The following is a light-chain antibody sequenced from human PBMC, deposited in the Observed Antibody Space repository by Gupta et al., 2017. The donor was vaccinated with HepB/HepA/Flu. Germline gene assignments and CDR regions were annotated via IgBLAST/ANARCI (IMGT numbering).Light chain of an antibody. CDR2: ENN. CDR3: GTWDSSLRLVL. V-gene: IGLV1-51*02. Sequence: QSVLTQPPSQSAAPGQKVTNSCSGSSSNLENNYVSWYQQLPGTAPKLLIFENNQRPSGIPDRFSRSTSDTSATLDITGLQPVDEADYYCGTWDSSLRLVLFGGGTRLTVL. J-gene: IGLJ2*01. CDR1: SSNLENNY.